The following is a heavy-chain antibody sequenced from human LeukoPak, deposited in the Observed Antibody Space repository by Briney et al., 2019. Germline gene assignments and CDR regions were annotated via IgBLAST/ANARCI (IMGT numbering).Heavy chain of an antibody. V-gene: IGHV3-23*01. CDR3: AKLHRMIVVIDY. Sequence: GGSLRLSCAASGFTFSSYAMSWVRQAPGKGLEWVSAISGSGGSTYYADSVKGRFTISRDNSKNTLYLQMNSLRAEDAAVYYCAKLHRMIVVIDYWGQGTLSPSPQ. CDR2: ISGSGGST. J-gene: IGHJ4*02. CDR1: GFTFSSYA. D-gene: IGHD3-22*01.